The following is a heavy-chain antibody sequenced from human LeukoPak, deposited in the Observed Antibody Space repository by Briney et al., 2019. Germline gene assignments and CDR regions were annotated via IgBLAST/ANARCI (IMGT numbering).Heavy chain of an antibody. Sequence: SETLSLTCTVSGGTISSYYWNWIRQPPGKGLEWIGYVHYSGSTKYNPSLKSRVTISVDTSKNQFSLKLSSVIAADTAVYYCARWYSSGWAFDYWGQGTLVTVSS. V-gene: IGHV4-59*08. CDR2: VHYSGST. D-gene: IGHD6-19*01. J-gene: IGHJ4*02. CDR3: ARWYSSGWAFDY. CDR1: GGTISSYY.